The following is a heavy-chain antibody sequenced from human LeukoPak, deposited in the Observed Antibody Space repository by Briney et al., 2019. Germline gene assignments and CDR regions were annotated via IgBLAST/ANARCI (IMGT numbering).Heavy chain of an antibody. CDR3: ARDRGGSGPTTTDY. D-gene: IGHD6-19*01. CDR2: ISSDGSST. J-gene: IGHJ4*02. CDR1: GFTFSAYW. Sequence: GGSLRLSCAATGFTFSAYWMHWVRQAPGKGLVWVSRISSDGSSTIYADSVMGRFIISRDNAKNTLYLQMNSLRAEDTAVYYCARDRGGSGPTTTDYWGQGTLVTVSS. V-gene: IGHV3-74*01.